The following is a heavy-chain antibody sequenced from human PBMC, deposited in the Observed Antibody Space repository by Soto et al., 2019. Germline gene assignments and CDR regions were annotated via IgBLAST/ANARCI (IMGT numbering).Heavy chain of an antibody. CDR2: IYPGDSDT. CDR3: ARPLYYDSSGYYPKLYYYYGRDV. J-gene: IGHJ6*02. Sequence: GESLKIACKGSGYSFTSYWIGWVRQMPGKGLEWMGIIYPGDSDTRYSPSFQGQVTISADKSISTAYLQWSSLKASDTAMYYCARPLYYDSSGYYPKLYYYYGRDVWGQGTTVTVS. V-gene: IGHV5-51*01. CDR1: GYSFTSYW. D-gene: IGHD3-22*01.